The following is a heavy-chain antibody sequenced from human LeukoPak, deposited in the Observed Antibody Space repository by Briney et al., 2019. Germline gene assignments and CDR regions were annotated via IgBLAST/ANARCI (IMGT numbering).Heavy chain of an antibody. V-gene: IGHV3-23*01. CDR3: RAVVVAAAVVYYFDY. Sequence: PGGSLRLSCAASGFTFSSYAMSWVRQAPGKGLEWVSAISGSGGSTYYADSVKGRFTISRDNSKNTLYLQVNSLRAEDTAVYYCRAVVVAAAVVYYFDYWGQGTLVTVSS. CDR2: ISGSGGST. D-gene: IGHD2-15*01. CDR1: GFTFSSYA. J-gene: IGHJ4*02.